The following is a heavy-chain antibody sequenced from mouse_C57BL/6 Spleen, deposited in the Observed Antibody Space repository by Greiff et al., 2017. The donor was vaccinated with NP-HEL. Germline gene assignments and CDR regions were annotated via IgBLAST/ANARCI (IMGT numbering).Heavy chain of an antibody. Sequence: VQLQQSGAELVKPGASVKLSCKASGYTFTSYWMHWVKQRPGRGLEWIGRIDPNSGGTKYNEKFKSKATLTVDKPSSTAYMQLSSLTSEDSAVYYCASMMVTTYYYAMDYWGQGTSVTVSS. D-gene: IGHD2-3*01. CDR3: ASMMVTTYYYAMDY. CDR1: GYTFTSYW. J-gene: IGHJ4*01. V-gene: IGHV1-72*01. CDR2: IDPNSGGT.